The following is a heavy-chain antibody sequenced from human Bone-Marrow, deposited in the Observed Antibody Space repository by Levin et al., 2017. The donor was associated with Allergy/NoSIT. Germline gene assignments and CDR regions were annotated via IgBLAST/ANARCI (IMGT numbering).Heavy chain of an antibody. D-gene: IGHD6-13*01. CDR3: ARGSSSPDY. CDR2: ISESGGSI. CDR1: GFTFSDYY. V-gene: IGHV3-11*01. J-gene: IGHJ4*02. Sequence: KPGGSLRLSCAASGFTFSDYYMSWIRQAPGKGLEWVSFISESGGSIFYADSVRGRFTVSRDTANNSLYLLMNNLRSEDTGVYYCARGSSSPDYWGQGTQVTVSS.